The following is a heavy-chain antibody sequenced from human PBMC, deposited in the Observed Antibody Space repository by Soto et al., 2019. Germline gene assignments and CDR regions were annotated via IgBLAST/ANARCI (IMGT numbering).Heavy chain of an antibody. D-gene: IGHD4-17*01. Sequence: ASVKVSCKASGYTFTSYDINWVRQATGQGLEWMGWMNPNNGNTGYAQKFQGRVTMTRNTSTSTAYMELSSLRSEDTAGYYCESARNRRNDYSDSGNDYWGQRTLVTVSS. CDR1: GYTFTSYD. J-gene: IGHJ4*02. CDR2: MNPNNGNT. CDR3: ESARNRRNDYSDSGNDY. V-gene: IGHV1-8*01.